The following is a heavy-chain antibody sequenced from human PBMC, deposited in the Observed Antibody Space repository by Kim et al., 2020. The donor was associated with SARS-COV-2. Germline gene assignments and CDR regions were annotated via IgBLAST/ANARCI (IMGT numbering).Heavy chain of an antibody. V-gene: IGHV5-10-1*01. CDR2: IDPSDSYT. CDR1: GYSFTSYW. D-gene: IGHD6-13*01. CDR3: ARSIAAAGTLGYYYGMDV. J-gene: IGHJ6*02. Sequence: GESLQISCKGSGYSFTSYWISWVRQMPGKGLEWMGRIDPSDSYTKYSPSFQGHVTISADKSISTAYLQWSSLKASDTAMYYCARSIAAAGTLGYYYGMDVWGQGTTVTVSS.